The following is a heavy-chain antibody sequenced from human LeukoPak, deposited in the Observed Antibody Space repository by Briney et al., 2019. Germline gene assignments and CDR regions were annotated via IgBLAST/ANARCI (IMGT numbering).Heavy chain of an antibody. CDR1: GYTFTGYY. CDR2: INPNSGGT. J-gene: IGHJ4*02. Sequence: ASVKVSCKASGYTFTGYYMHWVRQAPGQGLEWMGWINPNSGGTNYAQKFQGRVTMTRDTSISTAYMELSRLRSDDTAVYYCARAPIWEWDYDFWSGREFDYWGQGTLVTVSS. CDR3: ARAPIWEWDYDFWSGREFDY. V-gene: IGHV1-2*02. D-gene: IGHD3-3*01.